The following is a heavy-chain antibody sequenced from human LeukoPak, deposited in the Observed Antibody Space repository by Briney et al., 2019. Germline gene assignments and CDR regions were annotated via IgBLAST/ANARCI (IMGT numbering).Heavy chain of an antibody. CDR3: ARFTYWFDP. CDR1: GGSVSSGSYY. V-gene: IGHV4-39*01. J-gene: IGHJ5*02. CDR2: IYYSGST. Sequence: SEALSLTCTVSGGSVSSGSYYWSWIRQPPGKGLEWIGSIYYSGSTYYNPSLKSRVTISVDTSKNQFSLKLSSVTAADTAVYYCARFTYWFDPWGQGTLVTVSS.